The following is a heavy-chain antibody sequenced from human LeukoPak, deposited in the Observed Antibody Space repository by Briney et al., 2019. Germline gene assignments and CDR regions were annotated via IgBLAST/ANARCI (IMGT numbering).Heavy chain of an antibody. CDR3: ARALHYDILTGSGMDV. V-gene: IGHV3-11*01. Sequence: GGSLRLSCAASGFTFSDYNMSWIRQAPGEGLEWVSYISSSGSTIYYADSVKGRFTISRDNAKNSLYLQMNSLRAEDTAVYYCARALHYDILTGSGMDVWRQGATVTVCS. J-gene: IGHJ6*02. CDR2: ISSSGSTI. CDR1: GFTFSDYN. D-gene: IGHD3-9*01.